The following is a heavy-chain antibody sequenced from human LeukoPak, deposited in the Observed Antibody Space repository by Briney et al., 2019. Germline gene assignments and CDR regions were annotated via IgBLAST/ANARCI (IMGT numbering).Heavy chain of an antibody. CDR1: GGSISSGGYY. CDR2: IYYSGIT. V-gene: IGHV4-31*03. CDR3: ARYGGSYNFDY. J-gene: IGHJ4*02. D-gene: IGHD1-26*01. Sequence: SETLSLTCTVSGGSISSGGYYWSWIRQHPGKGLEWIGYIYYSGITYYNPSLKSRVTISVDTSKNQFSLKLSSVTAADTAVYYCARYGGSYNFDYWGQGRLVTVSS.